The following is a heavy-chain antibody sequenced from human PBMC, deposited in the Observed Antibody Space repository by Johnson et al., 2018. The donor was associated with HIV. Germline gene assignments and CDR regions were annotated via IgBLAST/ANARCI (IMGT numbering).Heavy chain of an antibody. J-gene: IGHJ3*02. CDR3: ARTVYSTSYLDAFGI. CDR2: ISYDGSNK. D-gene: IGHD2-2*01. V-gene: IGHV3-30*04. CDR1: GFTFSSYA. Sequence: VQVLESGGGVVQPGRSLRLSCAASGFTFSSYAMHWVRQAPGKGLEWVAVISYDGSNKYYADSVKGRFTISRDSSKNTLYLQMNSLRAEDTAVYYCARTVYSTSYLDAFGIWGQGTMVTVSS.